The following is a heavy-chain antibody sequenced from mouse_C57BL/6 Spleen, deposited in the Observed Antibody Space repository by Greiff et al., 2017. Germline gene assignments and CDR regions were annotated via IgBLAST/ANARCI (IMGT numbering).Heavy chain of an antibody. Sequence: VKLRQSGAELVKPGASVKISCKASGYAFSSYWMNWVKQRPGKGLEWIGQIYPGDGDTNYNGKFKGKATLTADKSSSTAYMQLSSLTSEDSAVYFCARGGTGSSYGAYWGQGTLVTVSA. CDR1: GYAFSSYW. J-gene: IGHJ3*01. CDR2: IYPGDGDT. V-gene: IGHV1-80*01. D-gene: IGHD1-1*01. CDR3: ARGGTGSSYGAY.